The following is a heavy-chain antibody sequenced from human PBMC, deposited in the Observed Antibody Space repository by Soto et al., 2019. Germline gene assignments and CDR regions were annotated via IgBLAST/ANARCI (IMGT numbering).Heavy chain of an antibody. CDR2: IYYSGST. J-gene: IGHJ6*02. V-gene: IGHV4-31*03. D-gene: IGHD3-3*01. CDR3: ARIATYYDFWSGYYTGTSYYYGMDV. CDR1: GGSISSGGYY. Sequence: SETLSLTCTVSGGSISSGGYYWSWIRQHPGKGLEWIGYIYYSGSTYYNPSLKSRVTISVDTSKNQFSLKLSSVTAADTAVYYRARIATYYDFWSGYYTGTSYYYGMDVWGQGTTVTVSS.